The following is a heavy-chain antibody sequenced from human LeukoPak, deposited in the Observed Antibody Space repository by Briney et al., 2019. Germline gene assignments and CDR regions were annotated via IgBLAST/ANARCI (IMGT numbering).Heavy chain of an antibody. CDR1: GFTFSSYE. CDR2: ISSSGSTI. CDR3: ARDWDSSSWYFRAAFDY. Sequence: PGGSLRLSCAASGFTFSSYEMNWVRQAPGKGLEWVSYISSSGSTIYYADSVKGRFTISRDSAKNSLYLQMNSLRAEDTAVYYCARDWDSSSWYFRAAFDYWGQGTLVTVSS. V-gene: IGHV3-48*03. J-gene: IGHJ4*02. D-gene: IGHD6-13*01.